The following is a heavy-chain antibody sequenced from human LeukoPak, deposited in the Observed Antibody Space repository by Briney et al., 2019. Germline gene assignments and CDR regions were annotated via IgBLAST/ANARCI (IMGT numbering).Heavy chain of an antibody. D-gene: IGHD3-10*01. V-gene: IGHV4-34*01. J-gene: IGHJ2*01. CDR1: GGSFSSYS. CDR2: IIEKGNA. Sequence: SETLSLTCALYGGSFSSYSWSWTWIRQTPEKGLEWIGEIIEKGNANYNPSLKSRVTIDLDTSKNQFSLKLTSMTAADTAMYYCARGYYPPRWYFDLWGRGTPVTVSS. CDR3: ARGYYPPRWYFDL.